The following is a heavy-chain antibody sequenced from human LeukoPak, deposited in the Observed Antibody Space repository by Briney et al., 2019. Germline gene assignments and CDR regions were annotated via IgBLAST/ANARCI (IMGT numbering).Heavy chain of an antibody. D-gene: IGHD7-27*01. V-gene: IGHV4-59*01. Sequence: SETLSLTCTVSGGSISSYYWSWIRQPPGKGLEWVGYIYYTGSTNSNPSLKSRVTISVDTSKNQFSLKLSSVTAADTAVYYCARHANSDAFDIWGQGTMVTVSS. CDR2: IYYTGST. J-gene: IGHJ3*02. CDR3: ARHANSDAFDI. CDR1: GGSISSYY.